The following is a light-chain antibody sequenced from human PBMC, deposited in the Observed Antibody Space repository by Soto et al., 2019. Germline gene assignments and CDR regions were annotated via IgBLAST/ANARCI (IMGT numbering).Light chain of an antibody. Sequence: DIQMTQSPSSLSASVGDRVTITCRASQGISNYLAWYQQIPGKVPKLLISAASTLQSVVPSRFSGSGAGADFTLTISILQAEDVATYYCQKYTNVPAFGGGTKVEIK. CDR2: AAS. CDR1: QGISNY. J-gene: IGKJ4*01. CDR3: QKYTNVPA. V-gene: IGKV1-27*01.